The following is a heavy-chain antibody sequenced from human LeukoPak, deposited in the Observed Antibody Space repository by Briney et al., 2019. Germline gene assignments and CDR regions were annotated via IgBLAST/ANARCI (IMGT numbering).Heavy chain of an antibody. CDR2: ISWNSGSI. J-gene: IGHJ4*02. Sequence: GGSLRLSCAASGFTFDDYAMHWVRQAPGKGLEWVSGISWNSGSIGYADSVKGRFTISRDNAKNSLYLQMNSLRAEDTALYYCASSGASGPFDYWGQGTLVTVSS. V-gene: IGHV3-9*01. CDR3: ASSGASGPFDY. CDR1: GFTFDDYA. D-gene: IGHD2-15*01.